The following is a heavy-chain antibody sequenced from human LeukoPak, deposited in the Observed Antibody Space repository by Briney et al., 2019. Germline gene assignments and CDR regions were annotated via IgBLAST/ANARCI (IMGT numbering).Heavy chain of an antibody. CDR2: IYYTGTT. CDR3: ARRFLDYNKYGSNWFDP. D-gene: IGHD4-11*01. Sequence: PSETLSLTCTVSGGSIGRSEYYWGWIRQPPGEGLLWIGSIYYTGTTYYNPSLKSRVTISVDTSKNQFSLNLNSVTAADTAVYYCARRFLDYNKYGSNWFDPWGQGILVTVSS. CDR1: GGSIGRSEYY. V-gene: IGHV4-39*01. J-gene: IGHJ5*02.